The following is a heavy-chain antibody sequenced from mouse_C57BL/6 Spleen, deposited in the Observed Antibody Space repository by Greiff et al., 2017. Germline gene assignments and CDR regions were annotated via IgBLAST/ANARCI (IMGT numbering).Heavy chain of an antibody. CDR3: AKDCGSICLYYFDY. D-gene: IGHD1-1*01. Sequence: QVQLQQPGAELVKPGASVKLSCKASGYTFTSYWMHWVKQRPGQGLEWIGMIHPTSGSTNYNQKFKSQATLTVDKSSSTAYMQLSSLTSEDSAVYYCAKDCGSICLYYFDYWGQGTTLTVSS. V-gene: IGHV1-64*01. J-gene: IGHJ2*01. CDR1: GYTFTSYW. CDR2: IHPTSGST.